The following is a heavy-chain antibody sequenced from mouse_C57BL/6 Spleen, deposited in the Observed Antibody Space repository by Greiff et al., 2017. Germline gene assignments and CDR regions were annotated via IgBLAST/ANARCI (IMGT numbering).Heavy chain of an antibody. CDR1: GYAFSSSW. V-gene: IGHV1-82*01. D-gene: IGHD1-1*01. Sequence: QVQLKQSGPELVKPGASVKISCKASGYAFSSSWMNWVKQRPGKGLEWIGRIYPGDGDNNYNGKFKGKATRTADKSSSTAYMQLSSLTSEDSAVYFCANLLLRYDYFDYWGQGTTLTVSS. J-gene: IGHJ2*01. CDR2: IYPGDGDN. CDR3: ANLLLRYDYFDY.